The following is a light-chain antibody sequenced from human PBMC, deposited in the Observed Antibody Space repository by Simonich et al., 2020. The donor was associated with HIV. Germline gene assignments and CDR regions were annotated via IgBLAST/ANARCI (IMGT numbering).Light chain of an antibody. J-gene: IGLJ2*01. CDR1: RGSIASNY. CDR3: QSYDSSNHVI. V-gene: IGLV6-57*03. Sequence: NFMLTQPHSVSESPGKTVTISCSRSRGSIASNYVQWYQQRPGSAPTTVIYEDNQRPAGVPDRFSGSIDSSSNSAPLTISGQKTEYEADYYGQSYDSSNHVIFGGGTKLTVL. CDR2: EDN.